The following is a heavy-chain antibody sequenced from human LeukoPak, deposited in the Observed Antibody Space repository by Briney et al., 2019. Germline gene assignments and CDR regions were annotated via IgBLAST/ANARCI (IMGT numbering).Heavy chain of an antibody. CDR2: VNQDGSER. V-gene: IGHV3-7*03. CDR1: GFTFSNYW. CDR3: AKGDPTYYDSNFDY. J-gene: IGHJ4*02. Sequence: GSLRLSCAASGFTFSNYWMTWVRQAPGKGLEWVANVNQDGSERYYVNSVRGRFTISRDNSKNTLYLQMNSLRAEDTAVYYCAKGDPTYYDSNFDYWGQGTLVTVSS. D-gene: IGHD3-22*01.